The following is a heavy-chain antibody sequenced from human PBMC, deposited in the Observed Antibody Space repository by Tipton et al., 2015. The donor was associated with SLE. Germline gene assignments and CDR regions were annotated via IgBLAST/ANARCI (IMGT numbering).Heavy chain of an antibody. V-gene: IGHV3-13*01. CDR3: TRTMTGILGGDAFDI. CDR2: MGAAGDT. Sequence: VQLVQSGGGLVQPGGSLRLSCAGSGFSFTTYDMYWVRQATGQGLEWVSTMGAAGDTHYSGSVKGRFIISRDNAKKSLYLQMNSLRAGDTAVYFCTRTMTGILGGDAFDIWGLGTMVTVSS. D-gene: IGHD3-9*01. CDR1: GFSFTTYD. J-gene: IGHJ3*02.